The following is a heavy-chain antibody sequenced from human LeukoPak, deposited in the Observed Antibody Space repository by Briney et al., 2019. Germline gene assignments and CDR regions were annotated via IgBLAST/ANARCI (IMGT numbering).Heavy chain of an antibody. CDR3: ALIGGNYYYGMDV. V-gene: IGHV4-59*01. CDR2: IYHSGST. CDR1: GGSISSYY. D-gene: IGHD3-3*01. J-gene: IGHJ6*02. Sequence: SETLSLTCTVSGGSISSYYWSWIRQPPGKGLEWIGYIYHSGSTNYNPSLKSRVTISVDTSKNQFSLKLSSVTAADTAVYYCALIGGNYYYGMDVWGQGTTVTVSS.